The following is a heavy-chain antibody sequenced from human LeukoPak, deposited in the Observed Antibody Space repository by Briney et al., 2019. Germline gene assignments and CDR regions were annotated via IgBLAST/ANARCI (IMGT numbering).Heavy chain of an antibody. V-gene: IGHV3-23*01. CDR1: GFTFSTYA. J-gene: IGHJ4*02. Sequence: GGSLRLSCAASGFTFSTYAMSWVRQAPGKGLEWVSTIRGSGGSNTYYADSVQGRFTVSRDNSKNTLYLQMNTLRAEDTAVYYCAKGVLRSSPDYWGQGTLVTVSS. CDR3: AKGVLRSSPDY. CDR2: IRGSGGSNT. D-gene: IGHD5-12*01.